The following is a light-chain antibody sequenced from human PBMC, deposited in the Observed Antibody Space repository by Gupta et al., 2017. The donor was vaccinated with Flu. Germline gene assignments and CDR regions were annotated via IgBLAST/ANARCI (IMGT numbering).Light chain of an antibody. Sequence: SYELTQPPSVSVSPGQTAKITCSGDALPKQYAYWYQQKPGQAPVLVIYKDSERPSGIPERFSGSSSGTTATLTISGVQAEDEADYYCQSTDSSGTYVFATGTKVTVL. J-gene: IGLJ1*01. CDR2: KDS. V-gene: IGLV3-25*03. CDR1: ALPKQY. CDR3: QSTDSSGTYV.